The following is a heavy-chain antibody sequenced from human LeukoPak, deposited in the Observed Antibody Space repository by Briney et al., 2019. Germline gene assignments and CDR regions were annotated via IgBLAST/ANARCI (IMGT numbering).Heavy chain of an antibody. V-gene: IGHV3-53*01. J-gene: IGHJ4*02. CDR2: IHSGGST. CDR3: ARGLAQAGILGVFDY. Sequence: PGASLRLSCAASGFAVSSNHMNWVRQAPGKGLEWASLIHSGGSTYYADSVKGRFTISRDNSRNTLDLQMNTLRAEDTAVYYCARGLAQAGILGVFDYWGQGTLVTVSS. CDR1: GFAVSSNH. D-gene: IGHD6-13*01.